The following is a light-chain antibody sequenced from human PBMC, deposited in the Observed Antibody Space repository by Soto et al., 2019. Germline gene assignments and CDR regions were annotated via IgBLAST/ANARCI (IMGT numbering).Light chain of an antibody. CDR2: AAS. V-gene: IGKV3-20*01. CDR1: ESVLSSY. J-gene: IGKJ1*01. CDR3: QQYGSSSWT. Sequence: EIVLTQSPGTQSLSPGERATLSCRASESVLSSYVAWDQQKPGQAPRLLIYAASSRAAGIPDRFSGSGSGTDIPLTISRLETEDFGVYYLQQYGSSSWTLGQGTKGEIK.